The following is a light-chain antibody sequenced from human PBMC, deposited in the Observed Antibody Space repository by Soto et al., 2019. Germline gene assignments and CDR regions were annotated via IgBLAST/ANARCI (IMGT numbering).Light chain of an antibody. J-gene: IGKJ1*01. CDR1: QSVSSSY. CDR3: QQYGFLLT. CDR2: GAS. Sequence: EIVLTQSPGTLSLSPGERATLSCRASQSVSSSYLAWYQQKPGQAPRLLIYGASSRATGIPDRFSGSGSGTDFTLTISRLEPEDVAVYYCQQYGFLLTFGQGTKVEIK. V-gene: IGKV3-20*01.